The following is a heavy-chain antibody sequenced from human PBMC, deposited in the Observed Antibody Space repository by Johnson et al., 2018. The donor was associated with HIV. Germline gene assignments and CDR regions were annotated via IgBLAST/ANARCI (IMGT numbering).Heavy chain of an antibody. V-gene: IGHV3-7*02. CDR2: IKQDGSEK. CDR1: GFTFNLYW. J-gene: IGHJ3*02. Sequence: VQVVESGGGLVQPGGSLRLSCAASGFTFNLYWMTWVRQAPGKGLEWVANIKQDGSEKYYVDSVKGRFTIFRYNAKNSLYLQMNSLRVEDTSVYYCARRSDYFSHDAFDIWGQGTMVTVSS. CDR3: ARRSDYFSHDAFDI. D-gene: IGHD3-22*01.